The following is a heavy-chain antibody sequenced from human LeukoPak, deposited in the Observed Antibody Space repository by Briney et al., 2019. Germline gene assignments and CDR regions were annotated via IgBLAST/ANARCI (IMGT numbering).Heavy chain of an antibody. Sequence: GGSLRLSCAASGFTFSTYWMSWVRQAPGKGLEGVANIKQDGSEKYYLDSVKGRLTIARDNAKNSLYLQMNSLRAEDTAVYFCTREAAAGIDYWGQGTLVTVSS. CDR1: GFTFSTYW. J-gene: IGHJ4*02. V-gene: IGHV3-7*01. D-gene: IGHD6-13*01. CDR2: IKQDGSEK. CDR3: TREAAAGIDY.